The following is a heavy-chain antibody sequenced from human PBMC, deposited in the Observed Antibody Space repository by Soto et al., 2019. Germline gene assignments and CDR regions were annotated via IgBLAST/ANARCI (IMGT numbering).Heavy chain of an antibody. CDR3: ARVTYSSSGIDY. V-gene: IGHV4-34*01. Sequence: SETLSLTCAVYGGSFSGYYWSWIRQPPGKGLEWIGEINHSGSTNYNPSLKSRVTISVDTSKNQFSLKLSSVTAADTAVYYCARVTYSSSGIDYWGQGTLVTVSS. J-gene: IGHJ4*02. D-gene: IGHD6-13*01. CDR2: INHSGST. CDR1: GGSFSGYY.